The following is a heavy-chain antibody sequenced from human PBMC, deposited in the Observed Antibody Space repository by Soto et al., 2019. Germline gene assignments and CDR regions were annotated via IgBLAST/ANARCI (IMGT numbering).Heavy chain of an antibody. CDR2: IYYSGST. V-gene: IGHV4-31*03. Sequence: QVQLQESGPGLVKPSQTLSLTCTVSGGSISSGGYYWSWIRQHPGKGLEWIGSIYYSGSTYYNPSLKSRVTISVDTSKNQFSLKLSSVTAADTAVYYCATNYGSGSTYFDHWGQGTLVTVSS. D-gene: IGHD3-10*01. J-gene: IGHJ4*02. CDR3: ATNYGSGSTYFDH. CDR1: GGSISSGGYY.